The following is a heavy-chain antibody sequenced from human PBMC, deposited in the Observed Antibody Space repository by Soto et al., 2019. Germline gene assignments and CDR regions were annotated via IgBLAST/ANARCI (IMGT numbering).Heavy chain of an antibody. D-gene: IGHD3-10*01. Sequence: TLSLTCTVSGGSISSSSYYWGWIRQPPGKGLEWIGSIYYSGSTYYNPSLKSRVTISVYTSKNQFSLKLSSVTAADTAVYYCARHAQYYYGSGTEDDWFDPWGQGTLVTVSS. CDR1: GGSISSSSYY. CDR3: ARHAQYYYGSGTEDDWFDP. V-gene: IGHV4-39*01. J-gene: IGHJ5*02. CDR2: IYYSGST.